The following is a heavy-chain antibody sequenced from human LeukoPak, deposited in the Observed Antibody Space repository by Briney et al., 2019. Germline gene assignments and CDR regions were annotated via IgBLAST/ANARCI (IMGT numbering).Heavy chain of an antibody. Sequence: GGSLRLSCAASGFTFSSFWMSWVRQAPGKGLEWVANIREDGSEQFYVDSVKGRFTISRDNSKNTLYLQMNSLRAEDTAVYYCAKVNGDYAKYYYYYGTDVWGQGTTVTVSS. J-gene: IGHJ6*02. CDR3: AKVNGDYAKYYYYYGTDV. CDR1: GFTFSSFW. D-gene: IGHD4-17*01. CDR2: IREDGSEQ. V-gene: IGHV3-7*03.